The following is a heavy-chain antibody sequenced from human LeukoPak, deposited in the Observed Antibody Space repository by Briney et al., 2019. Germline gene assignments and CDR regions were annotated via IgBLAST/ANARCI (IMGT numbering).Heavy chain of an antibody. Sequence: SQTLSLTCAISEYSVSSNSAAWNWIRQSPSRGLEWLGRTYYRSKWYSDYAVSVKSRITINPDTSKNQFSLQLNSVTPEDTAVYYCARGPQLVDYYYIDVWGKGTTVTFSS. CDR1: EYSVSSNSAA. CDR2: TYYRSKWYS. J-gene: IGHJ6*03. CDR3: ARGPQLVDYYYIDV. V-gene: IGHV6-1*01. D-gene: IGHD6-13*01.